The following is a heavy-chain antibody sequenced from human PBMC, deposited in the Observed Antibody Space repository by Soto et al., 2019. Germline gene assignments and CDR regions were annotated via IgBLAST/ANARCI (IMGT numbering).Heavy chain of an antibody. J-gene: IGHJ6*02. D-gene: IGHD2-2*01. CDR1: GFTFSRYG. Sequence: GGSLRLSCAASGFTFSRYGMHWVRQAPGKGLEWVAVISYDGNNKWYADSVKGRFTISRDNSKNTLYLQMNSLRAEDTAVYYCAKEGEDIVVVSAYGMDVWGQGTTVTVSS. CDR3: AKEGEDIVVVSAYGMDV. CDR2: ISYDGNNK. V-gene: IGHV3-30*18.